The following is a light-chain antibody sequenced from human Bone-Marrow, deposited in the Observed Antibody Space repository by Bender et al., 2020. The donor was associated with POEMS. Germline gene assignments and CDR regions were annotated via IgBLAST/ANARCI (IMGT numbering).Light chain of an antibody. CDR2: DVS. V-gene: IGLV2-14*03. J-gene: IGLJ3*02. CDR1: SNDVGAYNY. Sequence: QSALTQPASVSGSPGQLITISCTGTSNDVGAYNYVSWYQHHPGKAPKLIIYDVSNRPSGVSNRFSGSKSGNTASLTISGLQAEDEADYYCSSYTSTSALWVFGGGTKLTVL. CDR3: SSYTSTSALWV.